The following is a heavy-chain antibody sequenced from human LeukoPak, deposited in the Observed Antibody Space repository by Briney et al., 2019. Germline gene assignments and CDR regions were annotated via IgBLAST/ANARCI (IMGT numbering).Heavy chain of an antibody. V-gene: IGHV4-34*01. CDR3: AREGVYYDILAAYYRPYYFDF. CDR1: GGSFSGYY. D-gene: IGHD3-9*01. Sequence: SETLSLTCAVYGGSFSGYYWSWIRHPPGKGVEWLGEINHGGSTNYNPSLKSRLTISVDTSKNQFSLKLSPETAADTAVYYCAREGVYYDILAAYYRPYYFDFWGQGTLVTVYS. CDR2: INHGGST. J-gene: IGHJ4*02.